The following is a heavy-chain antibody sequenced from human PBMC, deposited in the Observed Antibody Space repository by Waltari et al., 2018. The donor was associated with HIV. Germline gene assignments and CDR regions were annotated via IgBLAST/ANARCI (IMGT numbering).Heavy chain of an antibody. CDR2: ISYHGDDK. J-gene: IGHJ4*02. V-gene: IGHV3-30*18. Sequence: QVHLVESGGGVVQPGRPLSLPCAASGFPLSTYAMHWVRQAPGKGLEWVAVISYHGDDKYYADSVKGRFTISRDNSKNTLYLQMNSLRAEDTAVYYCAKGASGWSPGYWGQGTLVTVSS. CDR3: AKGASGWSPGY. CDR1: GFPLSTYA. D-gene: IGHD6-19*01.